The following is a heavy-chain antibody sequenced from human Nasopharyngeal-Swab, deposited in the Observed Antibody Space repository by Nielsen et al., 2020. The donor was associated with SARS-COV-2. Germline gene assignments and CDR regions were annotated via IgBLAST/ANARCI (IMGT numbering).Heavy chain of an antibody. J-gene: IGHJ4*02. Sequence: GQSLKISCAASGFTFSSHGMHWVRQDPGKGLEWVAFIRYDGSNKYYADSVKGRFTISRDNSKNTLYLQMNSLRAEDTAVYYCAKDGDRDGYGDFCLDYWGQGTLVTVSS. CDR1: GFTFSSHG. V-gene: IGHV3-30*02. CDR3: AKDGDRDGYGDFCLDY. D-gene: IGHD4-17*01. CDR2: IRYDGSNK.